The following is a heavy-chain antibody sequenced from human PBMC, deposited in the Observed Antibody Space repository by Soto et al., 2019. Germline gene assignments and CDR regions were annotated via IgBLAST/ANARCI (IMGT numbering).Heavy chain of an antibody. CDR1: GYTFTIYG. CDR2: ISAYNGNT. J-gene: IGHJ4*02. V-gene: IGHV1-18*01. Sequence: ASLKVSCKASGYTFTIYGISWVRQAPGQGLEWMGWISAYNGNTNYAQKLQGRVTMTTDTSTSTAYMELRSLRSDDTAVYYCARDLYDFWSGYPVALCYWGQGTLVTVSS. CDR3: ARDLYDFWSGYPVALCY. D-gene: IGHD3-3*01.